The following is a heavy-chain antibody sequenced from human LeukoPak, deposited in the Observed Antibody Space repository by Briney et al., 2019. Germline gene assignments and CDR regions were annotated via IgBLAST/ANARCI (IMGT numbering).Heavy chain of an antibody. CDR2: LTDSGDAT. J-gene: IGHJ5*02. D-gene: IGHD5-12*01. CDR3: ARGYSHNSGGWLDP. CDR1: GFTFSQYA. Sequence: GGSLRLSCAVSGFTFSQYAMSWVHQAPGTGREWVGSLTDSGDATYYADSVKGRLTISRDNSNSTLYLHISGLRDEDTAVYYCARGYSHNSGGWLDPWGQGTLVTVSS. V-gene: IGHV3-23*01.